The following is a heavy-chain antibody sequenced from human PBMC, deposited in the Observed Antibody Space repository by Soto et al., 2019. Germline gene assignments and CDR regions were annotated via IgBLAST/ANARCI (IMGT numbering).Heavy chain of an antibody. CDR3: AREETAWPLAYGLDV. CDR2: IGRRSDT. J-gene: IGHJ6*02. Sequence: GGSLRLSCEASGFSFSTYSMHWVRQAPGKGLEWVSSIGRRSDTYYADSVKGRFTISRDNAKNSVSLQMNSLRDEDTAVYYCAREETAWPLAYGLDVWGQGTTVTVSS. CDR1: GFSFSTYS. D-gene: IGHD2-21*02. V-gene: IGHV3-21*01.